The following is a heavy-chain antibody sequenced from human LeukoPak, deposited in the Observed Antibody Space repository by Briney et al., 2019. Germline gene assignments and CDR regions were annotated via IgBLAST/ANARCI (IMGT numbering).Heavy chain of an antibody. CDR3: ARGPTTDYYDGSGYYFFDY. D-gene: IGHD3-22*01. CDR1: GGSFSGYY. J-gene: IGHJ4*02. V-gene: IGHV4-34*01. CDR2: INHGGRT. Sequence: SETLSLTCAVYGGSFSGYYWTWIRQPPGKGLEWIGEINHGGRTNYNPSLKSRVSISLDTSKNQFSPKLSSVTAADTAVYYCARGPTTDYYDGSGYYFFDYWGQGTLVTVSS.